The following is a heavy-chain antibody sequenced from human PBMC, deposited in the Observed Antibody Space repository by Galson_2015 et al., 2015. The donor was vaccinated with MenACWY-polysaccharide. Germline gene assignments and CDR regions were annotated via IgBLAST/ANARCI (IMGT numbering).Heavy chain of an antibody. CDR2: ITSTAGST. Sequence: SLRISCAASGFTFSSFVMSWVRQAPGKGLEWVSAITSTAGSTYYVDSVKGRFTVSRDNSKHTLYLEMNTLRVEDTAVYYCAKCPSDTSGWYVAKSDYWGRGTLVTVSS. CDR1: GFTFSSFV. J-gene: IGHJ4*02. V-gene: IGHV3-23*05. CDR3: AKCPSDTSGWYVAKSDY. D-gene: IGHD6-19*01.